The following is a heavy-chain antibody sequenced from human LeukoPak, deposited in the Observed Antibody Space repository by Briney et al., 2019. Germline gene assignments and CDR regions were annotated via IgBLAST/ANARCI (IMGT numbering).Heavy chain of an antibody. CDR2: IRGSGGTT. CDR3: AKGGGIAAAGTWGYFDY. V-gene: IGHV3-23*01. CDR1: GFTFSSYA. J-gene: IGHJ4*02. D-gene: IGHD6-13*01. Sequence: PGGSLRLSCAASGFTFSSYAMSWVRQAPGKGLEWVSLIRGSGGTTYYADSVKGRFTVSRDNSENTLYLQMNSLRAEDTAVYYCAKGGGIAAAGTWGYFDYWGQGTLVTVSS.